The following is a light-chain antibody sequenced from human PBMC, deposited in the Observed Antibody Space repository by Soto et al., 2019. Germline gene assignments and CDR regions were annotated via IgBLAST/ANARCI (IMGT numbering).Light chain of an antibody. CDR1: QSIFSNY. CDR2: GAS. Sequence: EVMLTQSPGTLSLSPGERATLSCRASQSIFSNYLAWYQQKSGQAPRLLIYGASNRATGIPDRFSGSGSGTDFTLTISRLEPDDFAVYYCQQYGTSPRTFGQGTKVDFK. CDR3: QQYGTSPRT. V-gene: IGKV3-20*01. J-gene: IGKJ1*01.